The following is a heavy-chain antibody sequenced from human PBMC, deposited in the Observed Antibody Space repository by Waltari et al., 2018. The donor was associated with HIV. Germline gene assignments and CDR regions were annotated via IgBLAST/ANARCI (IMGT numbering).Heavy chain of an antibody. D-gene: IGHD2-2*01. Sequence: QVQLVQSGAEVKKPGASVKVSCKASGYTFRTYDLNWLRQATGHGVEGMGWMNRSIGNTGYAQKFQEIDNMTTKSTIRTAYIELRSLRTDDTAVYYCSRGLHGTATSCLLYHGMDVWGQGTAVSVSS. CDR1: GYTFRTYD. V-gene: IGHV1-8*01. J-gene: IGHJ6*02. CDR3: SRGLHGTATSCLLYHGMDV. CDR2: MNRSIGNT.